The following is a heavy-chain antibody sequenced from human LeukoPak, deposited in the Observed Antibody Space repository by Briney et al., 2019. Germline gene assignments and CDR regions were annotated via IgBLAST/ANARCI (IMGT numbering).Heavy chain of an antibody. D-gene: IGHD6-13*01. CDR3: ATSLLGYSSSWTPFDY. J-gene: IGHJ4*02. Sequence: ASVTVSCKASGYTFTSYAMNWVRQAPGQGLEWMGWINTNTGNPTYAQGFTGRFVFSLDTSVSTAYLQISSLKAEDTAVYYCATSLLGYSSSWTPFDYWGQGTLVTVSS. V-gene: IGHV7-4-1*02. CDR1: GYTFTSYA. CDR2: INTNTGNP.